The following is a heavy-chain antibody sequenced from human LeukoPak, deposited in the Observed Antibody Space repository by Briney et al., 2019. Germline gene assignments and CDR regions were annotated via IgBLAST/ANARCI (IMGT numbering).Heavy chain of an antibody. V-gene: IGHV4-38-2*02. Sequence: SETLSLTCTVSGYSISSSYYWGWIRQPPGKGLEWIGSIYHSGRTFYNPSLKSRVTISVDTSKNQFSLKLTSVTAADTAVYYCAKNTMARGFDYWGQGTLVTVSS. CDR3: AKNTMARGFDY. D-gene: IGHD3-10*01. J-gene: IGHJ4*02. CDR1: GYSISSSYY. CDR2: IYHSGRT.